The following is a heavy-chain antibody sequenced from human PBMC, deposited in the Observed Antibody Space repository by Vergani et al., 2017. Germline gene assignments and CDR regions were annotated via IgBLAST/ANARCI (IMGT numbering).Heavy chain of an antibody. D-gene: IGHD1-26*01. Sequence: QVQLQESGPGLVKPSETLSLTCTVSGGSISSYYWSWIRQPPGKGLEWIGYIYYSGSTNYNPSLKSRVTISVDTSKNQFSLKLSSVTAADTAVYYCARGQGDLVGANWLDYWGQGTLVTVSS. CDR3: ARGQGDLVGANWLDY. CDR2: IYYSGST. CDR1: GGSISSYY. J-gene: IGHJ4*02. V-gene: IGHV4-59*01.